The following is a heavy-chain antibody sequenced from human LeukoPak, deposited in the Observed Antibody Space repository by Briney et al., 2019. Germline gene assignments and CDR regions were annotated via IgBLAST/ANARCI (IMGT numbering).Heavy chain of an antibody. CDR3: ARELRYFDWLTQDYYYYGMDV. J-gene: IGHJ6*02. D-gene: IGHD3-9*01. Sequence: SETLSLTCTVSGGSISSYYWSWIRQPPGKGLEWIGYIYYSGSTNYNPSLKSRVTISVDTSKNQFSLKLSSVTAADTAVYYRARELRYFDWLTQDYYYYGMDVWGQGTTVTVSS. CDR2: IYYSGST. V-gene: IGHV4-59*01. CDR1: GGSISSYY.